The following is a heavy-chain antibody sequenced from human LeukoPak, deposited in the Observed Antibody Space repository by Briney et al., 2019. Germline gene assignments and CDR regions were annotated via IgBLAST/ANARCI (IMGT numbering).Heavy chain of an antibody. CDR2: ISYDGSNK. Sequence: PGRSLRLSCAASGFTFSSYAMHWVRQAPGKGLEWVAVISYDGSNKYYADSVKGRFTISRDNSKNTLYLQINSLRAEDTAVYYCARDQGDYGPYWGQGTLVTVSS. CDR1: GFTFSSYA. D-gene: IGHD4-17*01. J-gene: IGHJ4*02. V-gene: IGHV3-30-3*01. CDR3: ARDQGDYGPY.